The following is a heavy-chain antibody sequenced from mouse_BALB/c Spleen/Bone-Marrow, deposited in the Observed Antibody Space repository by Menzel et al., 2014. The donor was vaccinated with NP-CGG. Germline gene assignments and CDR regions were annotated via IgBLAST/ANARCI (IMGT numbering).Heavy chain of an antibody. CDR1: GYTFTSYT. V-gene: IGHV1-4*02. J-gene: IGHJ4*01. CDR2: INPSSGYT. Sequence: VQLQQSAAELARPGASVKTSCKASGYTFTSYTMHWVKQRPGQGLEWIGYINPSSGYTEYNQKFKDKTTLTADKSSSTAYMQLSSLTSEDSAVYYCARERGWPYAMDYWGQGTSVTVSS. D-gene: IGHD2-3*01. CDR3: ARERGWPYAMDY.